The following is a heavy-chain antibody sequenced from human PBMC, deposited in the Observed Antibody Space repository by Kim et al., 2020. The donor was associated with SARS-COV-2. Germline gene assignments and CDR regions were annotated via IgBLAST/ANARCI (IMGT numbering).Heavy chain of an antibody. CDR3: AKGGGYYYDSSGYYYFDY. CDR1: GFTFSSYA. D-gene: IGHD3-22*01. CDR2: ISGSGGST. J-gene: IGHJ4*02. V-gene: IGHV3-23*01. Sequence: GSLRLSCAASGFTFSSYAMSWVRQAPGKGLEWVSAISGSGGSTYYADSVKGRFTISRDNSKNTLYLQMNSLRAEDTAVYYCAKGGGYYYDSSGYYYFDYWGQGTLVTVSS.